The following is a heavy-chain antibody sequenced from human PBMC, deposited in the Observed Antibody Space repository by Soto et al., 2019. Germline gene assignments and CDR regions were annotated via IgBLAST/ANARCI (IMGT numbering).Heavy chain of an antibody. CDR2: IWYDGSNK. J-gene: IGHJ6*02. CDR1: GFTFSSYG. D-gene: IGHD3-3*01. V-gene: IGHV3-33*01. Sequence: LGGSLRLSCAASGFTFSSYGMHWVRQAPGKGLEWVAVIWYDGSNKYYADSVKGRFTISRDNSKNTLYLQMNSLRAEDTAVYYCARDLTYYDFWSGYAPFYYYYGMDVWGQGTTVTVSS. CDR3: ARDLTYYDFWSGYAPFYYYYGMDV.